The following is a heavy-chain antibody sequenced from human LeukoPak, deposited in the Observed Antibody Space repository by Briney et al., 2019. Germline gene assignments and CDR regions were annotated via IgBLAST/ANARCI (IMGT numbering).Heavy chain of an antibody. CDR3: TRVEAAYSSGWFLYYYGMDV. J-gene: IGHJ6*02. D-gene: IGHD6-19*01. Sequence: GGSLRLSCSASGFTFTSYTMNWFRQAPGKALDWVSSISSSSSYIHYADSVKGRFTISRDNAMNSLFLQMNSLRAEDTAVYFCTRVEAAYSSGWFLYYYGMDVWGQGTTVTVSS. CDR2: ISSSSSYI. CDR1: GFTFTSYT. V-gene: IGHV3-21*01.